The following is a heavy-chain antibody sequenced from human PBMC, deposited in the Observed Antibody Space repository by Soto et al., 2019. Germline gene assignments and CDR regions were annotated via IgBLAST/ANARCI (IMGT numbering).Heavy chain of an antibody. CDR2: VYTGGSA. CDR3: ARVWGWHFDL. D-gene: IGHD7-27*01. Sequence: EVQLVETGGGLIQPGGSLRLSCAASGFTISSNYMSWVRQAPGKGLQWVSVVYTGGSANYADSVKGRFTSSRDNSKNPLSPQVNSLRAEDTAVYYCARVWGWHFDLWGRGTLVTVSS. CDR1: GFTISSNY. J-gene: IGHJ2*01. V-gene: IGHV3-53*02.